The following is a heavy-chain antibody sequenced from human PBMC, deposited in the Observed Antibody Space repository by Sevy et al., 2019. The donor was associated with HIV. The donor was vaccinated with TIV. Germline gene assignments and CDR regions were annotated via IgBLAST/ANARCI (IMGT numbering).Heavy chain of an antibody. D-gene: IGHD3-22*01. CDR3: AKEAPGYNYDTSGSFDF. J-gene: IGHJ4*02. CDR1: RFTFSTYA. CDR2: ITGSGGTT. V-gene: IGHV3-23*01. Sequence: GGSLRLSCAASRFTFSTYAMSWVRQAPGKGLEWVSAITGSGGTTYDVVSVRGRFTISRDNSKSTLFLQMNSLTAEDTAVYYCAKEAPGYNYDTSGSFDFWGQRILVTVSS.